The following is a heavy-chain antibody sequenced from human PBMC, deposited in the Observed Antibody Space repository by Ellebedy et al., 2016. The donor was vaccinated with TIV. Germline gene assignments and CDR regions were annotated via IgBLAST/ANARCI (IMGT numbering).Heavy chain of an antibody. CDR1: GFTFSSYA. V-gene: IGHV3-23*01. D-gene: IGHD6-6*01. J-gene: IGHJ6*02. Sequence: GGSLRLSCAASGFTFSSYAMSWVRQAPGKGLEWVSAISVSGGSTYYADSVKGRFTISRDNSKNTLYLQMNSLRAEDTAVYYCARGASSSSDPVDYYYYYGMDVWGQGTTVTVSS. CDR2: ISVSGGST. CDR3: ARGASSSSDPVDYYYYYGMDV.